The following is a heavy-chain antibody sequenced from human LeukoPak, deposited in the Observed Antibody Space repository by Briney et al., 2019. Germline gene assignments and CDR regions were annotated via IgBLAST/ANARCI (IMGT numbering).Heavy chain of an antibody. CDR2: ISWNSGSI. J-gene: IGHJ4*02. CDR3: AKLRRFGRGFDY. CDR1: GFTFDDYA. D-gene: IGHD3-10*01. Sequence: GGSLRLSCAASGFTFDDYAMHWVRQAPGKGLEWVSGISWNSGSIGYADSVKGRFTISRDNAKNSLYLQMNSLRAEDTALYYCAKLRRFGRGFDYWGQGTLVTVSS. V-gene: IGHV3-9*01.